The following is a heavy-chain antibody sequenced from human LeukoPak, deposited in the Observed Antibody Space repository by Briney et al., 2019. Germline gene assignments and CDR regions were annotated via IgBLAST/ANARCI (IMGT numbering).Heavy chain of an antibody. J-gene: IGHJ6*02. Sequence: GGSLRLSCAASGFTFSIFAMSWVRQAPGKGLEWVSLISGSGSSTSYGDSVKGRFTISRDNSENTLYLQMNSLRAEDTAVYYCAKGDTYDDFWSGYSYHYYYGMDVWGQGTTVIVSS. V-gene: IGHV3-23*01. CDR2: ISGSGSST. D-gene: IGHD3-3*01. CDR1: GFTFSIFA. CDR3: AKGDTYDDFWSGYSYHYYYGMDV.